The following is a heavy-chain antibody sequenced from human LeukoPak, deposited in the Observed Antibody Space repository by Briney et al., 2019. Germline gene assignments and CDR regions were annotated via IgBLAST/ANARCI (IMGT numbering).Heavy chain of an antibody. J-gene: IGHJ4*02. CDR1: GFTFSSYG. Sequence: PGGSLRLSCAASGFTFSSYGMSWVRQAPGKGLEGVSAISGSCGSTYYADSVKGRFTISRDNSKSTLYLQMNSPRAEDTAVYYCAKGVSSGWYYFDYWGQGTLVTVSS. D-gene: IGHD6-19*01. V-gene: IGHV3-23*01. CDR2: ISGSCGST. CDR3: AKGVSSGWYYFDY.